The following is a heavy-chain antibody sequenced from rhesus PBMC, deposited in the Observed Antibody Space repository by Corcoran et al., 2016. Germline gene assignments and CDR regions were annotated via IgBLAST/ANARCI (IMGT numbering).Heavy chain of an antibody. J-gene: IGHJ4*01. CDR3: ARTGDFMKLAGD. D-gene: IGHD6-37*01. Sequence: QVQLQESGPGLVKPSETLSLTCAVSGYSISSGYYWGWIRQPPGKGLEWIGYITSSGGTRYTPPLKSRVTIARDTPKTQFSLKLSSVTAAGTAVYYCARTGDFMKLAGDWGQGVLVTVSS. CDR2: ITSSGGT. V-gene: IGHV4-122*02. CDR1: GYSISSGYY.